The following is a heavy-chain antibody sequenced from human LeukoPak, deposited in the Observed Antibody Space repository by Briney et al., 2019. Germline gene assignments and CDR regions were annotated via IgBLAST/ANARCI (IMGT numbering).Heavy chain of an antibody. Sequence: ASVKVSCKASGYTFTSYAMHWVRQAPGQRLEWMGWINAGNGNTKYSQKFQGRVTITRDTSASTAYMELSSLGSEDTAVYYCVKPNYDILTGPLLDAFDIWGQGTMVTVSS. CDR3: VKPNYDILTGPLLDAFDI. J-gene: IGHJ3*02. V-gene: IGHV1-3*01. D-gene: IGHD3-9*01. CDR2: INAGNGNT. CDR1: GYTFTSYA.